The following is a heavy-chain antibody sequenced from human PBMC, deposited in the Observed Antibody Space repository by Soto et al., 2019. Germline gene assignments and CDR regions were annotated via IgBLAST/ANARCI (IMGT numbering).Heavy chain of an antibody. CDR1: GGTFGSYS. V-gene: IGHV1-69*06. CDR2: IIPKFGTP. J-gene: IGHJ4*02. Sequence: QVQLVQSGAEVKKPGSSVKVSCKASGGTFGSYSISWVRQAPGQGFEWMGGIIPKFGTPNYAQKFQGRVTITADKSTSTVYMELSSLRFDNTAVYYCAIGESITMVRVVNYWGQRNLVTVSS. D-gene: IGHD3-10*01. CDR3: AIGESITMVRVVNY.